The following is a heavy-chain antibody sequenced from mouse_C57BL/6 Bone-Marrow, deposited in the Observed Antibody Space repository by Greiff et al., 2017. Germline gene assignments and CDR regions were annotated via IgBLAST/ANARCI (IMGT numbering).Heavy chain of an antibody. V-gene: IGHV1-9*01. CDR3: ARSVNEYDSVYYDD. D-gene: IGHD2-4*01. CDR2: ILPGSGST. CDR1: GYTFTGYW. Sequence: QVQLQQSGAELMKPGASVKLSCKASGYTFTGYWIGWVKQRPGHGLEWIGEILPGSGSTNYNEQFKGKATFTAETSSNTAYMPLISLTTVDSAIYYCARSVNEYDSVYYDDWGQGTTLTVSS. J-gene: IGHJ2*01.